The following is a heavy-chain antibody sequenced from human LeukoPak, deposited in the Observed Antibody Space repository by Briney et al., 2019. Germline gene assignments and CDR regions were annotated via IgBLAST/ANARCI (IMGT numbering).Heavy chain of an antibody. V-gene: IGHV6-1*01. Sequence: SQTLSLTCAISGDSVSSNGAAWNWIRQSPSRGLEWLGRTYYRSKWYNDYAVSVKSRITINPDTSKNQFSLQLNSVTPEDTAVYYCARDRQPGWYEGGYWFGPWGQGTLVTVSS. J-gene: IGHJ5*02. CDR1: GDSVSSNGAA. CDR2: TYYRSKWYN. CDR3: ARDRQPGWYEGGYWFGP. D-gene: IGHD6-19*01.